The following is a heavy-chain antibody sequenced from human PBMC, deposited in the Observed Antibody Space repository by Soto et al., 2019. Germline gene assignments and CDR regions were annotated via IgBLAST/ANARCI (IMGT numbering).Heavy chain of an antibody. J-gene: IGHJ6*02. CDR2: IIPIFGTT. V-gene: IGHV1-69*01. CDR1: GGTFSNHA. CDR3: AKGGPGYYLVSAAMDV. Sequence: QVQLVQSGAEVRKSGSSLKVSCKASGGTFSNHAFNWVRQARGQGLEWMGSIIPIFGTTYYAQSFQGRVTITADQSTSTAYMELSSLTSDDAAFYYCAKGGPGYYLVSAAMDVWGQGTSVTVS. D-gene: IGHD3-10*01.